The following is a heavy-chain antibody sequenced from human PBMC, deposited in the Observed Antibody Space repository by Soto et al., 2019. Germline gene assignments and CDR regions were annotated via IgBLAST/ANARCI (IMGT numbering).Heavy chain of an antibody. J-gene: IGHJ4*02. CDR2: IHHTANT. Sequence: QVQLQESAPGLVKPSGTLSLTCVVSGGSISSSNWWSWDRQPRGKGLEWIGQIHHTANTYYNPSLHSRVTISVDKPKNLFPLKATSVAAADTSVYYCARDTMAGTSPQFDCWGQGTLVTVSS. D-gene: IGHD3-10*01. CDR1: GGSISSSNW. CDR3: ARDTMAGTSPQFDC. V-gene: IGHV4-4*02.